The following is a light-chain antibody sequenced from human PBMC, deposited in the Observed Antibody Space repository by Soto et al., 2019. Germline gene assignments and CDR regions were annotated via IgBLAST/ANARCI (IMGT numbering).Light chain of an antibody. Sequence: EIVLTQSPATLSLSPGERATLSCRASQSVSGDLAWYHHKPGQAPRLLIYDASTRALDTPARFAGSGSGTEFTLTISSLQSEDFAVYLCQQYNNWPITFGQGTRLEIK. CDR1: QSVSGD. J-gene: IGKJ5*01. V-gene: IGKV3-15*01. CDR2: DAS. CDR3: QQYNNWPIT.